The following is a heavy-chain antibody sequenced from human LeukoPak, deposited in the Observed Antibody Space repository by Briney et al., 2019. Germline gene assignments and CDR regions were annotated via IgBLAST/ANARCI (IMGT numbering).Heavy chain of an antibody. D-gene: IGHD2-2*01. Sequence: GASVKVSCKASGYTFTGYYVNWVRQAPGQGLEWMGWISPNSGGTNYAQKFQGRVTMSRDTSISTAYMELSRLRSDDTALYYCARVSSVVVPAAMNYYYYYYMDVWGKGTTVTVSS. CDR1: GYTFTGYY. CDR2: ISPNSGGT. V-gene: IGHV1-2*02. J-gene: IGHJ6*03. CDR3: ARVSSVVVPAAMNYYYYYYMDV.